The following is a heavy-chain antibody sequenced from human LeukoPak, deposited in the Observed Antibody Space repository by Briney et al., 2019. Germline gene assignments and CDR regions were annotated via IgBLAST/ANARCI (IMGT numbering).Heavy chain of an antibody. Sequence: GGSLRLSCAASGFTFSSYAMSWVRQAPGKGLEWASAISGSGGSTYYADSVKGRFTISRDNSKNTLYLQMNSLRAEDTAVYYCAKQPIVGAYLSVIDYWGQGTLVTVSS. CDR2: ISGSGGST. V-gene: IGHV3-23*01. CDR3: AKQPIVGAYLSVIDY. J-gene: IGHJ4*02. D-gene: IGHD1-26*01. CDR1: GFTFSSYA.